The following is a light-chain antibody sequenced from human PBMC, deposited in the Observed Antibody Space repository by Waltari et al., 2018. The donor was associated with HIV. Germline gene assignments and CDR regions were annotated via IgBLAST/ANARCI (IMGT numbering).Light chain of an antibody. CDR2: AAS. V-gene: IGKV1-9*01. CDR3: QQLNSYPPFFT. J-gene: IGKJ3*01. Sequence: DIQLTQSPSFLSASVGDRVTITCRASQGISSYLAWYQQKPGKAPNLLIYAASTLQSGIPSRFSGSGSGTEFTLTISSLQPEDFATYYCQQLNSYPPFFTFGPGTKVHIK. CDR1: QGISSY.